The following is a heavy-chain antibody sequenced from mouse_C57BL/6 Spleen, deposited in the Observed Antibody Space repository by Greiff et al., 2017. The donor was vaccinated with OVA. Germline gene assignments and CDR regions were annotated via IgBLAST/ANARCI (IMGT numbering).Heavy chain of an antibody. J-gene: IGHJ4*01. V-gene: IGHV1-61*01. D-gene: IGHD2-3*01. Sequence: VQLQQSGAELVRPGSSVKLSCKASGYTFTSYWMDWVKQRPGQGLEWIGNIYPSDSETHYNQKFKDKATLTVDKFSSTAYMQLSSLTSEDSAVYYCARFGYYGNYYAMDYWGQGTSVTVSS. CDR2: IYPSDSET. CDR1: GYTFTSYW. CDR3: ARFGYYGNYYAMDY.